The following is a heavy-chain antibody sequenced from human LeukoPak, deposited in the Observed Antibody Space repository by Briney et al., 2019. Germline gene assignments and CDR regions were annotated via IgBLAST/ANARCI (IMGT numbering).Heavy chain of an antibody. CDR3: ARDGLGSAFDY. V-gene: IGHV3-7*04. CDR1: GFTCSSYW. CDR2: IKQDGSEE. D-gene: IGHD3/OR15-3a*01. Sequence: PGGSLRLSCAASGFTCSSYWRTWVRQGPGNGLEWVANIKQDGSEESYVDSVKVRFTTYRDNAKNSLDLQINSLKDKGTALCSGARDGLGSAFDYWPQGPLVTVS. J-gene: IGHJ4*02.